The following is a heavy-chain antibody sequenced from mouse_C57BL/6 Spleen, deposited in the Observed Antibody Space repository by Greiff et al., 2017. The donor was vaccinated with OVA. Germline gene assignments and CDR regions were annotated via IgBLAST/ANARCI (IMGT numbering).Heavy chain of an antibody. CDR1: GYTFTSYW. D-gene: IGHD1-1*01. J-gene: IGHJ1*03. V-gene: IGHV1-64*01. Sequence: QVQLQQPGAELVKPGASVKLSGKASGYTFTSYWMHWVKQRPGQGLEWIGMIHPNSGSTNYNEKFKSKATLTVDKSSSTAYMQLSSLTSEDSAVYYCARDFIYYYLDVWGTGTTVTVSS. CDR3: ARDFIYYYLDV. CDR2: IHPNSGST.